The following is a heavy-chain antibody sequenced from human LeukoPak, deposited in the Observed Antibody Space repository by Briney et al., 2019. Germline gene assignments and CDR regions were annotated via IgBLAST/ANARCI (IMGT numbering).Heavy chain of an antibody. D-gene: IGHD3-22*01. CDR1: GYTFTGYY. CDR3: ASMIVVADAFDI. CDR2: INPNSGGT. J-gene: IGHJ3*02. V-gene: IGHV1-2*06. Sequence: ASVKVSCKASGYTFTGYYMHWVRQAPGQGLEWMGRINPNSGGTNYAQKFQGRVTMTRDTSISTAYSELSRLRSDDTAVYYCASMIVVADAFDIWGQGTMVTVSS.